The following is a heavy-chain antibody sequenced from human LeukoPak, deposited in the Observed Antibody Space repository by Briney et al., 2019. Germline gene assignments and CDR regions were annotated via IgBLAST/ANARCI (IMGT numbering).Heavy chain of an antibody. J-gene: IGHJ6*02. Sequence: GGSLRLSCAASGFTFSSYAMSWVRQAPGKGLEWVSAISGSGGSTYYADSVKGRSTISRDNSKNTLYLQMNSLRAEDTAVYYCAKSALGFLEWLLFASGMDVWGQGTTVTVSS. CDR1: GFTFSSYA. V-gene: IGHV3-23*01. CDR3: AKSALGFLEWLLFASGMDV. CDR2: ISGSGGST. D-gene: IGHD3-3*01.